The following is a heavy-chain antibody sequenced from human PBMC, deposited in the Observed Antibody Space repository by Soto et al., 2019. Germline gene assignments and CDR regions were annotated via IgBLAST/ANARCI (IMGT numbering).Heavy chain of an antibody. CDR1: GFTFSSYW. Sequence: EVQLMESGGGLVQPGGSLRLSCAGSGFTFSSYWMNWVRQAPGKGLEWVANIKQDGSEKYYVDSVKGRFSISRDNAQNSMYLRMKSLRAEDTGVYYCAGGTGWLIDYWVLGTLVTVSS. J-gene: IGHJ4*02. CDR2: IKQDGSEK. CDR3: AGGTGWLIDY. V-gene: IGHV3-7*02. D-gene: IGHD6-19*01.